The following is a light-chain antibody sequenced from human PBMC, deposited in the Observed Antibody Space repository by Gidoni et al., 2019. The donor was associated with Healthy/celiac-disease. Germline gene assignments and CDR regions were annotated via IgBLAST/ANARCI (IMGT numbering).Light chain of an antibody. Sequence: EIVLTQSPATLSLSPGERATLSCRASQSVSSYLAWCQQKPGQAPRHLIYDASNRATGIPARFSGSGSGTDFTLTISSLEPEDFAVYYCQQRSNWLLTFGGGTKVEIK. J-gene: IGKJ4*01. CDR1: QSVSSY. CDR3: QQRSNWLLT. CDR2: DAS. V-gene: IGKV3-11*01.